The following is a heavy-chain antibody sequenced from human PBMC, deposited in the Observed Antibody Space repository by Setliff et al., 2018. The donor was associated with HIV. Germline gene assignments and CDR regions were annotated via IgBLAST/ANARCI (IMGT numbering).Heavy chain of an antibody. Sequence: ETLSLTCTVSGGSISSHYWSWIRQPPGKGLEWIGYIYYSGSTNYNPSLKSRVTISVDTSKNQFSLKLSSVTAADTAVYYCARDRRSFDYWGQGTLVTVSS. J-gene: IGHJ4*02. CDR3: ARDRRSFDY. V-gene: IGHV4-59*11. CDR2: IYYSGST. CDR1: GGSISSHY.